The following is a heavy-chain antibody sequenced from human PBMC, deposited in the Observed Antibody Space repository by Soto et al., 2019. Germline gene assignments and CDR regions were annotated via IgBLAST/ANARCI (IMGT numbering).Heavy chain of an antibody. CDR2: IYYSGST. V-gene: IGHV4-61*05. D-gene: IGHD6-19*01. CDR1: GGSISSRGYY. CDR3: ARLPLSSGTRKYFDY. Sequence: SETLSLTCTVSGGSISSRGYYWGWIRQPPGKGLEWIGYIYYSGSTNYNPSLKSRVTISVDTSKNQFSLKLSSVTAADTAVYYCARLPLSSGTRKYFDYWGQGTLVTVSS. J-gene: IGHJ4*02.